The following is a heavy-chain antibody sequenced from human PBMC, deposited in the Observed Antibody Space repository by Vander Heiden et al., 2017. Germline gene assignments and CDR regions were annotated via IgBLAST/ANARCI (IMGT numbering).Heavy chain of an antibody. J-gene: IGHJ4*02. D-gene: IGHD2-2*01. CDR1: GFTFSGSA. CDR2: ISYDGSNK. V-gene: IGHV3-30-3*02. Sequence: QVQLVESGGGLVQPWWSLRLSCAGSGFTFSGSAMHWVRQAPGKGLEWVAVISYDGSNKYYADSVKGRFTISRDNSKNTHYLQMNSLRAEDTAVYYCAKYPCRTTTCYEGIDYWGQGTLVSVSS. CDR3: AKYPCRTTTCYEGIDY.